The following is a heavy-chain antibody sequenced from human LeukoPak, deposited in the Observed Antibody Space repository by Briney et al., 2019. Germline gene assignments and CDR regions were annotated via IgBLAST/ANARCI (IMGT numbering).Heavy chain of an antibody. D-gene: IGHD6-19*01. CDR1: GFTFHNYA. CDR2: ISGSGAST. CDR3: AKDPAVANTARRFQH. Sequence: GGSLRLSCTVSGFTFHNYAMNWVRQAPGKGLEWVSGISGSGASTYYADSVKGRFTISRDNSKNTLYLQMNSLRAEDTAVYYCAKDPAVANTARRFQHWGQGTLVTVTS. J-gene: IGHJ1*01. V-gene: IGHV3-23*01.